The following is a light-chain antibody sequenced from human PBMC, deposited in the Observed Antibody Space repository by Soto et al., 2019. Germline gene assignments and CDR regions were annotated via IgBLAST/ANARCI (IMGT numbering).Light chain of an antibody. Sequence: DIQLTQAPSFLSASAGDRVTITCRASQGISTYLAWYQQKPGRAPNLLIYAASTLQSEVPSRFSGSGSGTEFTLTISSLQPDDFATYYCQQYNVYWTFGQGTKVDIK. J-gene: IGKJ1*01. CDR1: QGISTY. CDR3: QQYNVYWT. CDR2: AAS. V-gene: IGKV1-9*01.